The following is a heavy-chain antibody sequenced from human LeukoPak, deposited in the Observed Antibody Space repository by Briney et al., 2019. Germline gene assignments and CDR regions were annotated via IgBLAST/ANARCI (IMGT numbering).Heavy chain of an antibody. V-gene: IGHV3-33*01. CDR3: ARDRAKVRGKEWYFDL. CDR1: GFTFSSYG. CDR2: IWYDGSNK. D-gene: IGHD3-10*01. J-gene: IGHJ2*01. Sequence: GGSLRLSCAASGFTFSSYGMHWVRQAPGKGLEWVALIWYDGSNKYYADSVKGRFTISRDDSKKTLYLQMNSLRAEDTAVYFWARDRAKVRGKEWYFDLWGRGTLVTVSS.